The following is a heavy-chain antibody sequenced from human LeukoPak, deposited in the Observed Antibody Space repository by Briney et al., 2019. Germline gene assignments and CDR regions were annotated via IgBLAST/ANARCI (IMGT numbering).Heavy chain of an antibody. CDR1: GFPFDDFA. CDR2: ISWKSDSI. J-gene: IGHJ4*02. D-gene: IGHD3-16*01. Sequence: GGSLRLSCAASGFPFDDFAMHWVRQAPGKGLEWVSGISWKSDSIDYADSVKGRFTISRDNAKNSLFLQMSSLRGEDTALYYCATEHWGPNSWGQGTLVTVSS. V-gene: IGHV3-9*01. CDR3: ATEHWGPNS.